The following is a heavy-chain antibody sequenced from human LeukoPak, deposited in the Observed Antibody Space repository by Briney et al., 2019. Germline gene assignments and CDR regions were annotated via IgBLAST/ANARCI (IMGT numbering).Heavy chain of an antibody. CDR3: ARSIVTTIGFDY. D-gene: IGHD5-12*01. CDR1: GFTFSDYD. V-gene: IGHV3-11*01. CDR2: ISRSGSTI. Sequence: GGSLRLSCSASGFTFSDYDMSWIRQAPGKGLEWVSYISRSGSTIYYVDSVKGRFTISRDNAKNTLYLQMNSLRAEDTAVYYCARSIVTTIGFDYWGQGTLVTVSS. J-gene: IGHJ4*02.